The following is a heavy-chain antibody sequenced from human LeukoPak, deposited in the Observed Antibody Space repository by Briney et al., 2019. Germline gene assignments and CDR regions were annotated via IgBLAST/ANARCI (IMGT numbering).Heavy chain of an antibody. CDR3: ARDEGPIFGVVIIDY. D-gene: IGHD3-3*01. CDR1: GYTFTSYY. V-gene: IGHV1-46*01. Sequence: ASVKVSCKASGYTFTSYYMHWVRQAPGQGLEWMGIINPSGGSTSYAQKFQGRVTMTRDTSTSTVYMELSSLRSEDTAVYYCARDEGPIFGVVIIDYWGQGTLVIVSS. J-gene: IGHJ4*02. CDR2: INPSGGST.